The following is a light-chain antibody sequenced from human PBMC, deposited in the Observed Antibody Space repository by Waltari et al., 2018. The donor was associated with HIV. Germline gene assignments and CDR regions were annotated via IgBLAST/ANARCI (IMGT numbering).Light chain of an antibody. Sequence: QSALTQPPSASGSHGQSVTVSCTGTSSDIGYFNYVSWYQQHPGKAPKLLIYDVNKRPSGVPDRFSASKSGATASLAVSGLLAEDEADYYCAAYAGNNIVIFGGGTKVTV. CDR2: DVN. CDR3: AAYAGNNIVI. J-gene: IGLJ2*01. V-gene: IGLV2-8*01. CDR1: SSDIGYFNY.